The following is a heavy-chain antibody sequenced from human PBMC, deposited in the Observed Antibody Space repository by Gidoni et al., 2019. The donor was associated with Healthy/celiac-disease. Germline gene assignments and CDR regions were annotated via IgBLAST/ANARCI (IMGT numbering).Heavy chain of an antibody. CDR3: ARLGEYCSSTSCYYWFDP. J-gene: IGHJ5*02. V-gene: IGHV4-39*01. D-gene: IGHD2-2*01. Sequence: QLQLQESGPGLVKPSETLSLTCTVSGGSISSSSYYWGWIRQPPGKGLEWIGSIYYSGSTYYNPSLKSRVTISVDTSKNQFSLKLSSVTAADTAVYYCARLGEYCSSTSCYYWFDPWGQGTLVTVSS. CDR1: GGSISSSSYY. CDR2: IYYSGST.